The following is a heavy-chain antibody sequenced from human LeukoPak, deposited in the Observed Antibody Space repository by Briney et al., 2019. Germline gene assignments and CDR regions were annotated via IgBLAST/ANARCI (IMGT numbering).Heavy chain of an antibody. CDR3: ARDPYYYDSGSFAAFDI. CDR1: GFTFSSYN. Sequence: GGSLRLSCEASGFTFSSYNMNWVRQAPGKRLEWVSSVTSSSSYVFYADSVKGRFTISRDNAKNSLYLQMNSLRAEDTAVYYCARDPYYYDSGSFAAFDIWGQGTMVTVSS. CDR2: VTSSSSYV. V-gene: IGHV3-21*06. J-gene: IGHJ3*02. D-gene: IGHD3-10*01.